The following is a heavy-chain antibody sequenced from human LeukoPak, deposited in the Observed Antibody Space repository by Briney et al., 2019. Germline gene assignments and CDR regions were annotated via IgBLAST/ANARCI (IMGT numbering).Heavy chain of an antibody. V-gene: IGHV3-23*01. D-gene: IGHD6-13*01. Sequence: GGPLRLSCEASGFTFDNYAISWVRQAPGKGLEWVSAITGSGTATFYAASVEAHFTISRDNSKNTVYLQMNSLRVEDTAIYYCAKDSSSSWTLDYWGQGTLVTVSS. CDR3: AKDSSSSWTLDY. CDR1: GFTFDNYA. J-gene: IGHJ4*02. CDR2: ITGSGTAT.